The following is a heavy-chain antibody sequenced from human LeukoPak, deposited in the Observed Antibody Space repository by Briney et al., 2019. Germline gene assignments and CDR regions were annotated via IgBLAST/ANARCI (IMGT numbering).Heavy chain of an antibody. V-gene: IGHV4-39*07. J-gene: IGHJ4*02. D-gene: IGHD3-10*01. CDR2: IYYSGST. CDR3: ASLYYGSGSFDY. CDR1: GGSISSSSYY. Sequence: PSETLSLTCTVSGGSISSSSYYWGWIRQPPGKGLEWIGSIYYSGSTNYNPSLKSRVTISVDTSKNQFSLKLTSVTAADTAVNYCASLYYGSGSFDYWGQGTLVTVPS.